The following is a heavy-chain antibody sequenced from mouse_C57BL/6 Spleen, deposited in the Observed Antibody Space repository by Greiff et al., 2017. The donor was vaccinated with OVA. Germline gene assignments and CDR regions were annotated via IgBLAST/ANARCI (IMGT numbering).Heavy chain of an antibody. CDR2: ISSGGSYT. J-gene: IGHJ4*01. CDR3: ARGYYGSSSYYYAMDY. CDR1: GFTFSSYG. D-gene: IGHD1-1*01. V-gene: IGHV5-6*01. Sequence: EVKLVESGGDLVKPGGSLKLSCAASGFTFSSYGMSWVRQTPDKRLEWVATISSGGSYTYYPDSVKGRFTISRDNAKNTLYLQMSSLKSEDTAMYYCARGYYGSSSYYYAMDYWGQGTSVTVSS.